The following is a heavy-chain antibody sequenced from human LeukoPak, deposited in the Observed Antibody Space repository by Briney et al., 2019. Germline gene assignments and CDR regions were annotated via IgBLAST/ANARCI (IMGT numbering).Heavy chain of an antibody. CDR2: ISSSSSYI. D-gene: IGHD6-13*01. V-gene: IGHV3-21*01. CDR1: GFTFSSYS. CDR3: VRQFPQAAAGAAWYFDL. J-gene: IGHJ2*01. Sequence: GGSLRLSCAASGFTFSSYSMNWVRQAPGKGLEWVSSISSSSSYIYYADSVKGRFTISRDNAKNSLYLQMSSLSVEDTAMYYCVRQFPQAAAGAAWYFDLWGRGTLVTVSS.